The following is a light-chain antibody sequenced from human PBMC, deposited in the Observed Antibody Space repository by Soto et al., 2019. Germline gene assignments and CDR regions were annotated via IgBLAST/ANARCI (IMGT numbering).Light chain of an antibody. CDR2: EAS. Sequence: EIVLTQSPATLSLSPGERATLSCRASQSINTHLAWYQQRPGQVPRLLIYEASNRATGIPARFSGSGSGTDFTLTISSLEHEDVSVCYRLQRCHWLTFGGGTKVEIK. V-gene: IGKV3-11*01. CDR3: LQRCHWLT. CDR1: QSINTH. J-gene: IGKJ4*01.